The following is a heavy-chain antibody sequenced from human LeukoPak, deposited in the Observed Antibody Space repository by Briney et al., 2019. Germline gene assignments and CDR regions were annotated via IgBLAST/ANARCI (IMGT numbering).Heavy chain of an antibody. V-gene: IGHV3-30-3*01. Sequence: GESPRLSCAASGFTFSSYAMHWVRQAPGKGLEWVAVISYDGSNKYYADSVKGRFTISRDNSKNTLYLQMNSLRAEDTAVYYCARDSAWLALDYWGQGTLVTVSS. CDR3: ARDSAWLALDY. J-gene: IGHJ4*02. CDR2: ISYDGSNK. CDR1: GFTFSSYA. D-gene: IGHD6-19*01.